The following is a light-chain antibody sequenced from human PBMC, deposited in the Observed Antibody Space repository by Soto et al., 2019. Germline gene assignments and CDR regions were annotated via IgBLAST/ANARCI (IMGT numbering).Light chain of an antibody. CDR1: ISDVGGFEY. Sequence: QSLLSQAASVSGSRGQSITIACTGTISDVGGFEYVSWYQHQPGKAPKLIIYDVTKRPSGVSNRFSGSKSGNTASLTISGIQAEDEGDYYCGSITRSSTSVFGTGTKVTVL. CDR3: GSITRSSTSV. CDR2: DVT. V-gene: IGLV2-14*01. J-gene: IGLJ1*01.